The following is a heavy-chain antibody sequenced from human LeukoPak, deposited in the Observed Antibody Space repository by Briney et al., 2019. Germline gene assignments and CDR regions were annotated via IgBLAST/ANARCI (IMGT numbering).Heavy chain of an antibody. D-gene: IGHD1-14*01. CDR1: GGSISSNSDY. J-gene: IGHJ5*02. CDR2: IYYSGTT. Sequence: PSETLSLTCTVSGGSISSNSDYWGWIRQPPGKGLELMGSIYYSGTTYYNPSLKSRVTISVDTSRNQFSLNLSSMSAADTAVYYCARGRPYNVGLPPWFDPWGQGTLVTVSS. CDR3: ARGRPYNVGLPPWFDP. V-gene: IGHV4-39*07.